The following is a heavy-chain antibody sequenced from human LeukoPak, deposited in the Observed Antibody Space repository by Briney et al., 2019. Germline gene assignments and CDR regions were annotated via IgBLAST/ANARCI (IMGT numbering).Heavy chain of an antibody. J-gene: IGHJ4*02. CDR2: IGTAGDT. D-gene: IGHD1-1*01. V-gene: IGHV3-13*01. CDR3: ARVAKERVGGVYYFDY. CDR1: GFTFSGYD. Sequence: AGSLRLSCAASGFTFSGYDMHWVRQATGKGLEWVSAIGTAGDTYYTGSVKGRFTISRENAKNSLYLQMNSLRAGDTAVYYCARVAKERVGGVYYFDYWGRGTLVTVSS.